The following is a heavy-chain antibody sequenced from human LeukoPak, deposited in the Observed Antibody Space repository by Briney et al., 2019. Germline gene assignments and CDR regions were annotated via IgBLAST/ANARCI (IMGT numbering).Heavy chain of an antibody. CDR1: GFAFTNYG. Sequence: GGSLRLSCVASGFAFTNYGMMWVRQAPGKGLVWVSYINNDGRSTTYAASVKGRFTISRDNAKNTLYLQMNSLRDDDTAMYYCARNYNGMSYWGQGTLVIVSS. CDR2: INNDGRST. CDR3: ARNYNGMSY. V-gene: IGHV3-74*01. D-gene: IGHD1-26*01. J-gene: IGHJ4*02.